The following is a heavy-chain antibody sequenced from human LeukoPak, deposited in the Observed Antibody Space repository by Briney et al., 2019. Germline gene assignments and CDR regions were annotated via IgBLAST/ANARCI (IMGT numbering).Heavy chain of an antibody. Sequence: SETLSLTCAVYGGSFSGYYWSWIRQPPGEGLEWIGEINHSGSTNYNPSLKSRVTISVDTSKNQFSLKLSTVTAADTAVYYCARVTFGGANPFDPWGQGTLVTVSS. D-gene: IGHD3-16*01. CDR2: INHSGST. V-gene: IGHV4-34*01. CDR3: ARVTFGGANPFDP. CDR1: GGSFSGYY. J-gene: IGHJ5*02.